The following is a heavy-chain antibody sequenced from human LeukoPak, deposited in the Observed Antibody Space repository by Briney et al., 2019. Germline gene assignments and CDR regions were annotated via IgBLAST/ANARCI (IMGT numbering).Heavy chain of an antibody. D-gene: IGHD4-17*01. CDR2: INPNSGGT. Sequence: GASVKVSCKASGYTFTIYYMHWVRQAPGQGLEWMGWINPNSGGTNYAQKFQGRVTVTRDTSISTAYMELSRVRSDDTAVYYCARGEVLRSLDYWGQGTLVTVSS. J-gene: IGHJ4*02. CDR1: GYTFTIYY. CDR3: ARGEVLRSLDY. V-gene: IGHV1-2*02.